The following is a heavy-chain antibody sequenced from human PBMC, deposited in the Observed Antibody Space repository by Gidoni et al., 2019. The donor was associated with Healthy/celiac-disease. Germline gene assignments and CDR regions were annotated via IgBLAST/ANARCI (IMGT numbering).Heavy chain of an antibody. CDR2: IKQDGSEK. CDR3: ARDYCSGGSCYAEYYYYGMDV. Sequence: EVHLVESGGGLVQPGGSLRLYCAASGFTFSSYWMSWVRQAPGKGLEWVANIKQDGSEKYYVDSVKGRFTISRDNAKNSLYLQMNSLRAEDTAVYYCARDYCSGGSCYAEYYYYGMDVWGQGTTVTVSS. D-gene: IGHD2-15*01. V-gene: IGHV3-7*01. CDR1: GFTFSSYW. J-gene: IGHJ6*02.